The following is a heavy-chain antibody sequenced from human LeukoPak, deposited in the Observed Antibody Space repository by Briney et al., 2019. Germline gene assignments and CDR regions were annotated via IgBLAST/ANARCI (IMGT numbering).Heavy chain of an antibody. CDR3: VRGPYGSSISNWFDP. CDR2: IYYNGDT. J-gene: IGHJ5*02. CDR1: GGSITGYS. V-gene: IGHV4-59*01. Sequence: SETLSLTCSVSGGSITGYSWSWIRQTPGKGLEWIGYIYYNGDTHYNPSLNSRLSMSVDTPNKQFSLNLRSVTAADTAVYYCVRGPYGSSISNWFDPWGQGTLVTVSS. D-gene: IGHD3-10*01.